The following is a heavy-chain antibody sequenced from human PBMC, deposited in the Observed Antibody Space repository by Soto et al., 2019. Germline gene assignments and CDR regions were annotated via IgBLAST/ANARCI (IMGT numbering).Heavy chain of an antibody. CDR3: AKDWVSGSSPY. Sequence: LRLSCTASGFTFSSHAMSWVRQAPGKQLEWVSAISGSAGLTFYADSVKGRFTISRDNSKNTLYLQMNSLRAEDTAVYYCAKDWVSGSSPYWGQGTLVTVSS. CDR2: ISGSAGLT. D-gene: IGHD2-15*01. V-gene: IGHV3-23*01. J-gene: IGHJ4*02. CDR1: GFTFSSHA.